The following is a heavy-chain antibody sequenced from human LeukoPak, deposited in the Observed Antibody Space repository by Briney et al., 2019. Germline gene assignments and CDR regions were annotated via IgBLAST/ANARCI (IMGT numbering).Heavy chain of an antibody. D-gene: IGHD3-3*01. CDR1: GFTFSSYS. CDR2: ISSSSSYI. Sequence: GGSLRLSCAASGFTFSSYSMNWVRQAPGKGLEWVSSISSSSSYIYYADSVKGRFTISRDNAKNSLYLQMNSLRAEDTAVYYCARAGIFGVVFDYWGQGTLVTVSS. V-gene: IGHV3-21*01. J-gene: IGHJ4*02. CDR3: ARAGIFGVVFDY.